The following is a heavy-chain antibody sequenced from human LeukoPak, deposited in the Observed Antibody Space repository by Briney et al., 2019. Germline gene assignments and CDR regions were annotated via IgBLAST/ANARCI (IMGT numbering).Heavy chain of an antibody. V-gene: IGHV1-69*13. D-gene: IGHD1-7*01. J-gene: IGHJ4*02. CDR3: AQRNSGIDY. CDR2: IIPIFGTS. Sequence: ASVKVSCKASGGTFSSYAIGWVRQAPGQGLEWMGGIIPIFGTSNYAQKFQGRVTITADESTSTAYMELSSLRSEDTAVYYCAQRNSGIDYWGQGTLVTVSS. CDR1: GGTFSSYA.